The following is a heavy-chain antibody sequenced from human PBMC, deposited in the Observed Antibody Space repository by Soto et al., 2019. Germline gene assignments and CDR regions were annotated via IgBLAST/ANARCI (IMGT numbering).Heavy chain of an antibody. Sequence: GGSLRLSCSTSGFTFSTYAMNWVRQAPGKGLEWVSALSGSGGTTYYADSVRGRFTISRDNSKNTLFLQMSSLRAEDTALYYCAKQRAGYGSGSDTFYFDFWGQGTMVTVSS. CDR2: LSGSGGTT. CDR3: AKQRAGYGSGSDTFYFDF. V-gene: IGHV3-23*01. CDR1: GFTFSTYA. D-gene: IGHD3-10*01. J-gene: IGHJ4*02.